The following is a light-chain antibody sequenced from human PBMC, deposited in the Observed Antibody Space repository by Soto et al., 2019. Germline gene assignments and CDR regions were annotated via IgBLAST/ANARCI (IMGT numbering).Light chain of an antibody. CDR3: SSYISNSIVV. CDR1: SSDVGDYNY. CDR2: EVS. V-gene: IGLV2-14*01. Sequence: QSVLTQPASVSGSPGQSITISCTGTSSDVGDYNYVSWYQQHPGKAPKLIIYEVSHRLSGVSNRFSGSKSGHTASLTISGLQDEDEADYYCSSYISNSIVVFGGGTKVTVL. J-gene: IGLJ2*01.